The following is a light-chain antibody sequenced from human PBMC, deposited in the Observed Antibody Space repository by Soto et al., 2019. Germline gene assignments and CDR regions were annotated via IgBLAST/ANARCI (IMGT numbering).Light chain of an antibody. CDR2: DVN. CDR1: NSDVGGYNK. CDR3: CSYAGSYTWV. J-gene: IGLJ3*02. V-gene: IGLV2-11*01. Sequence: QSALTQPRSVSGSPGQSVTISCTGTNSDVGGYNKVSWYQQHPGKAPKAVIFDVNERPSGVPDRFSGSKSGDTASLTISGLQAEDEADYYCCSYAGSYTWVFGGGTKLTVL.